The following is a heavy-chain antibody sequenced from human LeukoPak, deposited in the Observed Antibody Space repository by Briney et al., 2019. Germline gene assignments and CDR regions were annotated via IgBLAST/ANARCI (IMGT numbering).Heavy chain of an antibody. D-gene: IGHD3-10*01. CDR1: GFTFSRSW. J-gene: IGHJ4*02. V-gene: IGHV3-7*01. CDR3: ARNYYGSGSYFDY. Sequence: GGSLRLSCAASGFTFSRSWMSWVRQAPGKGLEWVATIRPDGSDEFYIDSVKGRFTISRDNAKNSLYLQMNSLRAEDTAVYYCARNYYGSGSYFDYWGQGTLVTVSS. CDR2: IRPDGSDE.